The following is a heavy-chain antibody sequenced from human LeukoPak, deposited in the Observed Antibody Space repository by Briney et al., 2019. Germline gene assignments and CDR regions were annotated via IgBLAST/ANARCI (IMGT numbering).Heavy chain of an antibody. CDR2: VYTSATT. CDR1: GDSISSFF. V-gene: IGHV4-4*07. CDR3: ARGGQWFDP. J-gene: IGHJ5*02. Sequence: PSETLSLTCSVSGDSISSFFWTWIRQPAGKGLEWIGRVYTSATTNYNPSLKSRVTMSVDTSKNEVSLSLASVTAADTAVYYCARGGQWFDPWGPGTLVIVSS. D-gene: IGHD3-16*01.